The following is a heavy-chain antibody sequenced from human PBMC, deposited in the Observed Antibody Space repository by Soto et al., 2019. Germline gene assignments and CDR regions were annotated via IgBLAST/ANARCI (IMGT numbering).Heavy chain of an antibody. CDR3: AKNQGVELVPLATVDWFDP. J-gene: IGHJ5*02. Sequence: VGSLRLSCAGSGFIFENFVMSWVRHAPGKGLEWISSISGSCFKKYYADSVKGRFTISRDNSKSTVYLELNNLSAEDTAVYHCAKNQGVELVPLATVDWFDPWGQGSVVTVSS. CDR2: ISGSCFKK. V-gene: IGHV3-23*01. D-gene: IGHD1-26*01. CDR1: GFIFENFV.